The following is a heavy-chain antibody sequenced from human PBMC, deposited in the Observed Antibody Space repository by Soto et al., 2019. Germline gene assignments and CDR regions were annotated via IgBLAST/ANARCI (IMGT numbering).Heavy chain of an antibody. J-gene: IGHJ3*02. Sequence: ASVKVSCKASGGTFSSYAISWVRQAPGQGLEWMGGIIPIFDTANYAQKFQGRVTITADESTSTAYMELSSLRSEDTAVYYCARDPIRGQQLVHAFDIWGQGTMVTVSS. CDR1: GGTFSSYA. CDR3: ARDPIRGQQLVHAFDI. D-gene: IGHD6-13*01. V-gene: IGHV1-69*13. CDR2: IIPIFDTA.